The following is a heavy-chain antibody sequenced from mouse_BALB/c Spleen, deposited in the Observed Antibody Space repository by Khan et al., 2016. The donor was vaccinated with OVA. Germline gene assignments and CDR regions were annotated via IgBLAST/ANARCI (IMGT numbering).Heavy chain of an antibody. J-gene: IGHJ3*01. CDR3: ARDYGSNCWCAD. CDR1: GYTFPNYI. Sequence: MQLKESGPELVKPGASVKMSCKASGYTFPNYIIHWVKQKPGQGLEWIGYINPYNAGTTYNEKFTGKATLTSDKSSSTAYMELSRLSAEDSAVYYCARDYGSNCWCADWGQGTLVTVSA. CDR2: INPYNAGT. D-gene: IGHD1-1*01. V-gene: IGHV1S136*01.